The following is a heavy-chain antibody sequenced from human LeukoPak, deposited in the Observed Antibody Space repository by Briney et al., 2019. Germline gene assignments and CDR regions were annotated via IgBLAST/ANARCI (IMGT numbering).Heavy chain of an antibody. D-gene: IGHD1-1*01. CDR1: GFTFSSYA. CDR3: AREAYTG. CDR2: ISYDGSNK. V-gene: IGHV3-30-3*01. J-gene: IGHJ4*02. Sequence: GGSLRLSCAAYGFTFSSYAMHWVRQAPGKGLEWVAVISYDGSNKYYADSVKGRFTISRDNSKNTLYLQMNSLRAEDTAVYYCAREAYTGWGQGTLVTVSS.